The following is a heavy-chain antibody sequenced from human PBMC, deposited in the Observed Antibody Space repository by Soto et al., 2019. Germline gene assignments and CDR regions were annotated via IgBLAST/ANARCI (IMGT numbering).Heavy chain of an antibody. V-gene: IGHV4-59*08. Sequence: QVQLQESGPGLVRPSETQSLTCTVSGGSISNSYWSWIRQSPGKGLEWIGYIYSSGSTNYNPSLKSRVTISVDTSKNQFSLKLSSLIAADTAVYYCARHSPPFFYGSGPWDVWGQGTTVTVSS. CDR1: GGSISNSY. D-gene: IGHD3-10*01. CDR3: ARHSPPFFYGSGPWDV. J-gene: IGHJ6*02. CDR2: IYSSGST.